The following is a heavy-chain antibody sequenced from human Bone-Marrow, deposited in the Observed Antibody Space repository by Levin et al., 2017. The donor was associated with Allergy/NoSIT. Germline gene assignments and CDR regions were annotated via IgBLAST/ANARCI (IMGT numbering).Heavy chain of an antibody. CDR3: AKDRGNDYGCFDS. Sequence: PGGSLRLSCAASGFTVGSYSMNWVRQLPGKGLEWISYISSSGGARYYADSVQGRFTVSRDNAKNLVYLQMNSLSGEDTAIYYCAKDRGNDYGCFDSWGQGTPVTVSS. D-gene: IGHD5-12*01. J-gene: IGHJ4*02. CDR2: ISSSGGAR. CDR1: GFTVGSYS. V-gene: IGHV3-48*04.